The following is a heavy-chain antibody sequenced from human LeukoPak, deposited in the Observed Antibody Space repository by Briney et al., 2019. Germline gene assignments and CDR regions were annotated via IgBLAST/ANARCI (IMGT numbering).Heavy chain of an antibody. D-gene: IGHD3-22*01. CDR2: IKQDGSEK. CDR1: GFTFSSYW. V-gene: IGHV3-7*01. CDR3: ARDRNPYYYDSSTDAFDI. J-gene: IGHJ3*02. Sequence: GGSLRLSCAASGFTFSSYWMSWVRQAPGKGLERVANIKQDGSEKYYVDSVKGRFTISRDNAKNSLYLQMDSLRAEDTAVYYCARDRNPYYYDSSTDAFDIWGQGTMVTVSS.